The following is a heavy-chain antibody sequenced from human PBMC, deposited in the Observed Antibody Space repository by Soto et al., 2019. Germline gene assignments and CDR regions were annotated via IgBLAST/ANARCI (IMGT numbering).Heavy chain of an antibody. D-gene: IGHD3-3*01. CDR2: ISVNGGT. CDR1: GFTFTNYA. J-gene: IGHJ4*02. V-gene: IGHV3-23*01. CDR3: AKDGAGIVSRTTFDY. Sequence: RAGSLRLCCAASGFTFTNYAMTWVRQAPGKGLEWVSTISVNGGTYDADSVRGRFTISRDNSKNTLSLQMNSLRAEDTAVYYCAKDGAGIVSRTTFDYWVQGA.